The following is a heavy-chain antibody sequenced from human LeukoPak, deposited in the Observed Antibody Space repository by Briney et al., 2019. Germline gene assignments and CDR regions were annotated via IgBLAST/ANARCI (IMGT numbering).Heavy chain of an antibody. Sequence: GGSLRLSCAASGFTFTSYAMSWVRQVAGKGLEWVSVISGSGGSTYYADSVKGRFTISRDNSKNTLYLQMKSLRAEDTAVYYCAKGAEVVPAAIGYYYYYMDVWGKGTTVTVSS. J-gene: IGHJ6*03. CDR1: GFTFTSYA. V-gene: IGHV3-23*01. CDR3: AKGAEVVPAAIGYYYYYMDV. D-gene: IGHD2-2*02. CDR2: ISGSGGST.